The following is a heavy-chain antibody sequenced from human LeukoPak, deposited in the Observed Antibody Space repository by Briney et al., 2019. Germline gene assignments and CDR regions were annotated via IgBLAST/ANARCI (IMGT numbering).Heavy chain of an antibody. CDR3: ARETSQKGAHYMDV. J-gene: IGHJ6*03. V-gene: IGHV4-59*01. D-gene: IGHD3-16*01. CDR2: IYDSGST. Sequence: PSETLSLTCTVSGGSINSYYWSWIRQPPGKGLEWIGHIYDSGSTSYNPSLKSRVTMSVDTSKNQFSLKLSSVTAADTAVYYCARETSQKGAHYMDVWGKGTTVTISS. CDR1: GGSINSYY.